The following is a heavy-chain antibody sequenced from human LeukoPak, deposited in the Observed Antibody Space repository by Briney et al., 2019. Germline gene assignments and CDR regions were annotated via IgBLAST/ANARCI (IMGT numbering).Heavy chain of an antibody. J-gene: IGHJ4*02. CDR3: ARDLYGTFDY. D-gene: IGHD3-16*01. Sequence: ASVTVSCTASGYTFTGYYMHWVRQAPGQGLEWMGWINPNSGGTNYAQKFQGRVTMTRDTSISTAYMELSRLRSDDTAVYCCARDLYGTFDYWGQGTLVTVSS. CDR2: INPNSGGT. V-gene: IGHV1-2*02. CDR1: GYTFTGYY.